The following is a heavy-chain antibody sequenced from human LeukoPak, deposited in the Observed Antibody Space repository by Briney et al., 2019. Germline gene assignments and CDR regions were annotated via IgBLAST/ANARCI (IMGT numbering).Heavy chain of an antibody. CDR1: GFTFSSYS. D-gene: IGHD1-26*01. V-gene: IGHV3-21*01. J-gene: IGHJ6*02. Sequence: GGSLRLSCAASGFTFSSYSMNWVRQAPGKGLEWVSSISSSGTYVYYADSVKGRFTISRDNAKNSLSLQMNSLRAEDTAVYYCARDSLGVASPMGVWGQGTTVTVSS. CDR2: ISSSGTYV. CDR3: ARDSLGVASPMGV.